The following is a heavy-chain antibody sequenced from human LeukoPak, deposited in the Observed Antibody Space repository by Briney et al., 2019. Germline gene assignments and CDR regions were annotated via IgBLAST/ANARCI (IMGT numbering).Heavy chain of an antibody. Sequence: GVSLKISCKGSGYSFTSYRIGWVRQMPGEGLEWMGILYPGDSDTRYSPSFQGQVTISADKSISTAYLQWSSLKASDTAMYYCARQNCSSTSCYGWFDPWGQGTLVTVSS. D-gene: IGHD2-2*01. V-gene: IGHV5-51*01. CDR1: GYSFTSYR. CDR2: LYPGDSDT. J-gene: IGHJ5*02. CDR3: ARQNCSSTSCYGWFDP.